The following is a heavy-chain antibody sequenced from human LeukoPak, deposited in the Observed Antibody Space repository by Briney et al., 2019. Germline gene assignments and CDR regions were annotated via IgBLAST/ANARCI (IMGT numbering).Heavy chain of an antibody. CDR1: GFTFSNAW. J-gene: IGHJ4*02. CDR2: IKSKTDGGTT. V-gene: IGHV3-15*07. Sequence: PGGSLRLSCAASGFTFSNAWMNWVRQAPGKGLEWVGCIKSKTDGGTTDYAAPVKGRFTISRDDSKNTLYLQMNSLKTEDTAVYYCATEGPDYSFDYWGQGTLVTVSS. CDR3: ATEGPDYSFDY. D-gene: IGHD4-11*01.